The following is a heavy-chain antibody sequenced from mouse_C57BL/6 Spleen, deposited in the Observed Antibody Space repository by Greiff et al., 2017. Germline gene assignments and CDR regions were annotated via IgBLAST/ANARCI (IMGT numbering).Heavy chain of an antibody. D-gene: IGHD1-1*01. V-gene: IGHV1-82*01. CDR3: ARTYYGSSNYAMDY. CDR1: GYAFSSSW. Sequence: QVQLQQSGPELVKPGASVKISCKASGYAFSSSWMHWVKQRPGKGLEWIGRIYPGDGDTNYNGKFKGKATLTADKSSSTAYMQLSSLTSEDSAVYFCARTYYGSSNYAMDYWGQGTSVTVSS. CDR2: IYPGDGDT. J-gene: IGHJ4*01.